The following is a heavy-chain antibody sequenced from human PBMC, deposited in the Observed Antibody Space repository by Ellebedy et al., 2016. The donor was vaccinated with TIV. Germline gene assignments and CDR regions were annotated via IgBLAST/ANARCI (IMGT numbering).Heavy chain of an antibody. CDR3: AKDHVMAGTMFGYYYYGMDV. Sequence: GGSLRLXXAASGFTFSSYAMSWVRQAPGKGLEWVSGIGGSGVSTYYADSVKGRFTISRDISKNTLYLQMSSLRAEDTAVYYCAKDHVMAGTMFGYYYYGMDVWGQGTTVTVSS. V-gene: IGHV3-23*01. CDR1: GFTFSSYA. D-gene: IGHD6-19*01. J-gene: IGHJ6*02. CDR2: IGGSGVST.